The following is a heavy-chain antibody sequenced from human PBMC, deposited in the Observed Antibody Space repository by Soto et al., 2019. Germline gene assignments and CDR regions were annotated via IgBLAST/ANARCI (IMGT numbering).Heavy chain of an antibody. V-gene: IGHV1-3*01. CDR1: GYTFTSYA. CDR3: AREATWVGARYGMDV. Sequence: ASVKVSCKASGYTFTSYAMHWVRQAPGQRLEWMGWINAGNGNTKYSQKFQGRVTITRDTSASTAYMELSSLRSEDTAVYYCAREATWVGARYGMDVWGQGTTVTVSS. D-gene: IGHD1-26*01. CDR2: INAGNGNT. J-gene: IGHJ6*02.